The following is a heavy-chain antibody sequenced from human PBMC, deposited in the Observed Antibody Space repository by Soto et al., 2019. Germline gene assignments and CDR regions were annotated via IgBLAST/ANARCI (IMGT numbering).Heavy chain of an antibody. J-gene: IGHJ4*02. V-gene: IGHV4-39*01. Sequence: SETLSLTCTVSGGSISSSSYYWGWIRQPPGKGLERIGSIYYSGSTYYNPSLKSRVTISVDTSKNQFSLKLSSVTAADTAVYYCASGGLYCSSTSCYAPFDYWGQGTLVTVS. CDR3: ASGGLYCSSTSCYAPFDY. CDR2: IYYSGST. D-gene: IGHD2-2*01. CDR1: GGSISSSSYY.